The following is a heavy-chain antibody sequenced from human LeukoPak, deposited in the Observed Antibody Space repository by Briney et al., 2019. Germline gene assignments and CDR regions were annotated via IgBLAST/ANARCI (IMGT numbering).Heavy chain of an antibody. Sequence: SETLSLTCTVSGGSIDNKIYYWNWIRQHPGKGLEWIGHIYYSGSTNYNPSLKSRVTISVDTSKNQFSLKLSSVTAADTAVYYCARGITMVRGAFDYWGQGTLVTVPS. J-gene: IGHJ4*02. D-gene: IGHD3-10*01. CDR1: GGSIDNKIYY. CDR2: IYYSGST. CDR3: ARGITMVRGAFDY. V-gene: IGHV4-61*05.